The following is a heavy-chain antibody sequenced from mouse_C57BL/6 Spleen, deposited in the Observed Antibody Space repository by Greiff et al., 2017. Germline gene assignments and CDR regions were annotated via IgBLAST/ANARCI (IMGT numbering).Heavy chain of an antibody. CDR3: ASLYYGSSHGAMDD. D-gene: IGHD1-1*01. Sequence: QVQLKESGAELMKPGASVKLSCKATGYTFTGYWIEWVKQRPGHGLEWIGEISPGSGSTNYNEKFKGKATFTAETSSNTAYMHLSSLTTEDSAIYECASLYYGSSHGAMDDWGQGTSVTVSS. V-gene: IGHV1-9*01. CDR2: ISPGSGST. CDR1: GYTFTGYW. J-gene: IGHJ4*01.